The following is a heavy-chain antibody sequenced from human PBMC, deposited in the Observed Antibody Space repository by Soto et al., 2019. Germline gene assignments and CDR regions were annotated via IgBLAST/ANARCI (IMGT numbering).Heavy chain of an antibody. CDR1: GGSFSGYY. Sequence: QVQLQQWGAGLLKPSETPSLTCAVYGGSFSGYYWSWIRQPPGKGLEWIGEINHSGSTNYNPSLKSRVTISVATSKNQFSLKLSSVTAADTAVYYCARAHIVVVTATRDAFDIWGQGTMVTVSS. D-gene: IGHD2-21*02. CDR3: ARAHIVVVTATRDAFDI. J-gene: IGHJ3*02. CDR2: INHSGST. V-gene: IGHV4-34*01.